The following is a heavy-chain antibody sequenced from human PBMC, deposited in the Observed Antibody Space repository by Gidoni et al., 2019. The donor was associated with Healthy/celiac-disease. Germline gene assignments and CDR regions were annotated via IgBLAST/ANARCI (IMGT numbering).Heavy chain of an antibody. D-gene: IGHD4-17*01. CDR3: ARGESTVTTDGAFDI. V-gene: IGHV3-33*01. CDR2: IWYDGSNK. CDR1: GFTFSSYG. J-gene: IGHJ3*02. Sequence: QVQLVESGGGVVQPGRSLRLSCAASGFTFSSYGMHWVRQAPGKGLEWVAVIWYDGSNKYYADSVKGRFTISRDNSKNTLYLQMNSLRAEDTAVYYCARGESTVTTDGAFDIWGQGTMVTVSS.